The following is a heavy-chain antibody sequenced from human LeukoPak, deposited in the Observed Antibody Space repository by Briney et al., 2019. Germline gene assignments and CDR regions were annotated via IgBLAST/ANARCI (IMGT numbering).Heavy chain of an antibody. CDR3: ARPFYGDSVGYYYGMDV. CDR1: GGSISSSSYY. Sequence: SETLSLTCTVSGGSISSSSYYWGWIRQPPGKGLEWIGSIYYSGSTYYNPSLKSRVTISVDTSKNQFSLKLSSVTAADTAVYYCARPFYGDSVGYYYGMDVWGQGTTVTVSS. V-gene: IGHV4-39*01. CDR2: IYYSGST. D-gene: IGHD4-17*01. J-gene: IGHJ6*02.